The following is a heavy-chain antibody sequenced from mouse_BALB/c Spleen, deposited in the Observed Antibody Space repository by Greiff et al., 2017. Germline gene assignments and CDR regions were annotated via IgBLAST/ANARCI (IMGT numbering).Heavy chain of an antibody. V-gene: IGHV5-6-5*01. CDR3: ARGDDSSWFAY. Sequence: EVQRVESGGGLVKPGGSLKLSCAASGFTFSSYAMSWVRQTPEKRLEWVAYISSGGSTYYPDSVKGRFTISRDNARNILYLQMSSLRSEDTAMYYCARGDDSSWFAYWGQGTLVTVSA. CDR1: GFTFSSYA. J-gene: IGHJ3*01. CDR2: ISSGGST.